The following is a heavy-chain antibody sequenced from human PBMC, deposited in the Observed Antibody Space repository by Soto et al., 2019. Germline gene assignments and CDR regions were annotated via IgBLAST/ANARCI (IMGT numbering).Heavy chain of an antibody. CDR1: GDSVSSNSAA. CDR3: ERASMVRGDTYSSPVMDV. V-gene: IGHV6-1*01. Sequence: PSQTLSLTCAISGDSVSSNSAACNWIRQSPSRGLEWLGRTYYRSKWYNDYAVSVKSRITNNPDTSKNQFSLQLNSVTPEDTAVYSCERASMVRGDTYSSPVMDVGAQGPRVPFPS. J-gene: IGHJ6*02. D-gene: IGHD3-10*01. CDR2: TYYRSKWYN.